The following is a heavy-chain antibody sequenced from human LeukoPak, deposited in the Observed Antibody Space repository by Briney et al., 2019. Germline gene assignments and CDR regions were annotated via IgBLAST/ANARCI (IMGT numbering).Heavy chain of an antibody. CDR3: ARGRGYSYGYGHTTSLDY. D-gene: IGHD5-18*01. Sequence: GGSLRLSCAASGFTFSSHWMYWVRQAPGKGLEWVANIKQDGSEKYYVDSVKGRFTISRDNAKNSLYLQMNSLRTEDTAVYYCARGRGYSYGYGHTTSLDYWGQGTLVTVSS. J-gene: IGHJ4*02. CDR2: IKQDGSEK. CDR1: GFTFSSHW. V-gene: IGHV3-7*01.